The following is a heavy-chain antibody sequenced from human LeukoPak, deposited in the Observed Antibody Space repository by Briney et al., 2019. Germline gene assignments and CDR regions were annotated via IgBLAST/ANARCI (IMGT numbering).Heavy chain of an antibody. Sequence: GGSLRLSCAASGFTFSSYAMSWVRQAPGKGLEWVSVISGSGGSTYYADSVKGRFTISRDNSKNTLYLQMNSLRAEDTAVYYCAKVAMRVVVIMGYFDYWGQGTLVTVSS. CDR2: ISGSGGST. J-gene: IGHJ4*02. V-gene: IGHV3-23*01. D-gene: IGHD3-22*01. CDR1: GFTFSSYA. CDR3: AKVAMRVVVIMGYFDY.